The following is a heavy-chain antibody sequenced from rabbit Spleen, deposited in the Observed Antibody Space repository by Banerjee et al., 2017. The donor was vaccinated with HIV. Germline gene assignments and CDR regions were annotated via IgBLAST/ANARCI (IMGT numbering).Heavy chain of an antibody. D-gene: IGHD1-1*01. CDR3: ARDLTGVIGWNFGW. CDR1: GISFGISDY. J-gene: IGHJ4*01. V-gene: IGHV1S40*01. CDR2: MVGGSNVDI. Sequence: QSLEESGGGLVQPEGSLTLTCTASGISFGISDYMCWVRQAPGKGLEWIACMVGGSNVDIYSASWARGRFTTSKTSSTTVTLQMTSLTAADTAAYFCARDLTGVIGWNFGWWGPGTLVTV.